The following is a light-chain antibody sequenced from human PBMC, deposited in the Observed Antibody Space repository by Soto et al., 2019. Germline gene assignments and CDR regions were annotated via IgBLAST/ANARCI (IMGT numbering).Light chain of an antibody. J-gene: IGKJ5*01. V-gene: IGKV3-11*01. CDR2: DAT. CDR3: QQRRNWPIT. Sequence: EIVLTQYPGTLSVSPGERATLSCRASQGVSRHLAWYQQKPGQAPRLLIYDATTRATGIPARFSGSGSGTDFTLTISSLEPEDFAVYYCQQRRNWPITFGQGTRLEIK. CDR1: QGVSRH.